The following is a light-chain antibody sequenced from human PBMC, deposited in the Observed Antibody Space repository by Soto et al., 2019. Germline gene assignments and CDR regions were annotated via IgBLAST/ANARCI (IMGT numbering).Light chain of an antibody. CDR1: SSDVGGYNY. J-gene: IGLJ2*01. V-gene: IGLV2-14*01. CDR2: DVS. Sequence: QSGLAQPAAVSGSPGQSITFYCTGTSSDVGGYNYVSWYQQHPGKAPKLMIYDVSNRPSGVSNRFSGSKSGNTASLTISGLQAEDEADYYCSSYTSSSTPVVFGGGTKVTVL. CDR3: SSYTSSSTPVV.